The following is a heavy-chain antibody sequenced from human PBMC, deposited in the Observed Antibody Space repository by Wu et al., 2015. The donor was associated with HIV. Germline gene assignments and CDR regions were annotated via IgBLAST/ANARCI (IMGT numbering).Heavy chain of an antibody. J-gene: IGHJ6*03. CDR1: GDGFTSYA. CDR3: ARVGLVSSWLVQGNYYHSYLDV. D-gene: IGHD6-19*01. V-gene: IGHV1-69*05. CDR2: INPLFGTT. Sequence: QVQLVQFGAEVKKPGSSVKITCKASGDGFTSYAVSWVRQAPGQGLEWMGGINPLFGTTKHTQKFQDRVTFTTDESKTTAYMELSSLRSEDSAVYYCARVGLVSSWLVQGNYYHSYLDVWGKGTAVTVSS.